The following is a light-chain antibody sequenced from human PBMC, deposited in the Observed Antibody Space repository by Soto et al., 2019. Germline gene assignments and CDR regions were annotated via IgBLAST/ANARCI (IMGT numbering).Light chain of an antibody. CDR2: LGS. CDR1: QSLLHSNGYNF. V-gene: IGKV2-28*01. Sequence: DIVMTQSPLSLPVTPGEAASISCRSSQSLLHSNGYNFLDWYLQKPGQSPQLLIFLGSNRASGVPDRFSGSGSGTDFTLKISRVVAEDVGTYYCMQALQTPRTFGGGTKVEIK. CDR3: MQALQTPRT. J-gene: IGKJ4*01.